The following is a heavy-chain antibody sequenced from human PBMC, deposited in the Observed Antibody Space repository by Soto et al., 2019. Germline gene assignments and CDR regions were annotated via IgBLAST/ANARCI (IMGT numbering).Heavy chain of an antibody. V-gene: IGHV6-1*01. D-gene: IGHD1-26*01. CDR3: ARGEQYSGRIFDY. CDR2: TYYRSKWYY. J-gene: IGHJ4*01. CDR1: GDSVSSNSAG. Sequence: SQTLSLTCAITGDSVSSNSAGWSWVRQSPSRGLEWLGRTYYRSKWYYEYAVSVRGRITINPGTSKNQYSLQLNSVTPEDTAVYFCARGEQYSGRIFDYWGQGTLVTV.